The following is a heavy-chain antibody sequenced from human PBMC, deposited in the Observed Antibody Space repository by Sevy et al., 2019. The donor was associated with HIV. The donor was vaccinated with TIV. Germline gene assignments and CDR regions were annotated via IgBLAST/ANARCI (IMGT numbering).Heavy chain of an antibody. CDR2: LSFGCGEL. J-gene: IGHJ4*02. D-gene: IGHD2-8*01. CDR3: AREGCTKPHDY. Sequence: GGSLRLSCAASGFTFSKYSMSWVRQPPGKGLEWVSTLSFGCGELNYADSVKGRFTISRDNSKSSVYLQMNNLRPADTAVYYCAREGCTKPHDYWGQGTLVTVSS. CDR1: GFTFSKYS. V-gene: IGHV3-23*01.